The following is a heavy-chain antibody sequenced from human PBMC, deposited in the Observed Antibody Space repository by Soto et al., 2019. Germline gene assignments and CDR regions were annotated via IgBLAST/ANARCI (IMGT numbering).Heavy chain of an antibody. Sequence: PSETLSLTCTVSGGSISSGGYYWSWIRQHPGKGLEWIGYIYYSGSTNYNPSLKSRVSISVDTSRNQFSLKLTSVTAADTAVYYCARDTRGYSRAFDYWGQGTLVTVSS. CDR3: ARDTRGYSRAFDY. J-gene: IGHJ4*02. D-gene: IGHD5-18*01. CDR2: IYYSGST. CDR1: GGSISSGGYY. V-gene: IGHV4-61*08.